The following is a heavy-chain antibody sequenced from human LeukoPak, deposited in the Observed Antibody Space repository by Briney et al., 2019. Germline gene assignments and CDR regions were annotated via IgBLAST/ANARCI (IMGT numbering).Heavy chain of an antibody. D-gene: IGHD3-22*01. CDR3: ARRVRYYYDSSGNDY. Sequence: SVTLSLTCTVTGGSISSSSYYWGWIRQPPGKGLEWIGSIYYSGSTYYNPSLKSRVNISVDTSKNQFSLKLSSVTAADTAVYYCARRVRYYYDSSGNDYWGQGTLVTVSS. CDR2: IYYSGST. V-gene: IGHV4-39*01. CDR1: GGSISSSSYY. J-gene: IGHJ4*02.